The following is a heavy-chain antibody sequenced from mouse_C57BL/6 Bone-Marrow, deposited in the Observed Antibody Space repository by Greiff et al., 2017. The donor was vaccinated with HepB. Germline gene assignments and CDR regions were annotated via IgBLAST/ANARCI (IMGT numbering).Heavy chain of an antibody. CDR2: IYPRSGNT. D-gene: IGHD1-1*01. CDR1: GYTFTSYG. J-gene: IGHJ2*01. V-gene: IGHV1-81*01. CDR3: AISPYYYGSSAY. Sequence: VQLQQSGAELARPGASVKLSCKASGYTFTSYGLSWVKQRTGQGLEWIGEIYPRSGNTYYNEKFKGKATLTADKSSRPAYMELRSLTSEDSAVYFCAISPYYYGSSAYWGQGTTLTVSS.